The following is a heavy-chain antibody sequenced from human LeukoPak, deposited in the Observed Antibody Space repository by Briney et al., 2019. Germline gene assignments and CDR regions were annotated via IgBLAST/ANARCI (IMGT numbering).Heavy chain of an antibody. J-gene: IGHJ5*02. CDR1: GGSISSYY. V-gene: IGHV4-59*12. D-gene: IGHD3-16*01. Sequence: PSETLSLTCTVSGGSISSYYWSWIRQPPGKGLEWIGYIYHSGSTYYNPSLKSRVTISVDRSKNQFSLKLSSVTAADTAVYYCARERGSWFDPWGQGTLVTVSS. CDR3: ARERGSWFDP. CDR2: IYHSGST.